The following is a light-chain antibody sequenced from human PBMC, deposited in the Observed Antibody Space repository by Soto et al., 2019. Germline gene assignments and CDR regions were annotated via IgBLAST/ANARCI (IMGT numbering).Light chain of an antibody. V-gene: IGKV3-20*01. Sequence: ESVLTQSPGTLSLSPGERATLSCRASQSVSSSYLAWYQQKPGQAPRLLIYGASSRATGIPDRFSGSGSGIAFTLTISRPEPEDLAVYYCQQYGSSPGTFGQGTKVEIK. CDR1: QSVSSSY. CDR2: GAS. CDR3: QQYGSSPGT. J-gene: IGKJ1*01.